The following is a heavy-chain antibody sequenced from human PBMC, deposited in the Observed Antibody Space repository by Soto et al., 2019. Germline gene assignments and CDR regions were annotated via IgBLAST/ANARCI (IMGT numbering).Heavy chain of an antibody. D-gene: IGHD3-22*01. J-gene: IGHJ1*01. CDR3: ARGAYYYDGSGYHVFQH. Sequence: QVQLVQSGAEVKKPGSSVKVSCKASGGTFSSYAISWVRQAPGQGLEWMGGIIPIFGTANYAQKFQGRVIITADKSTSTAYMELSSLRSEDTAVYYCARGAYYYDGSGYHVFQHWGQGTLVTVSS. V-gene: IGHV1-69*06. CDR2: IIPIFGTA. CDR1: GGTFSSYA.